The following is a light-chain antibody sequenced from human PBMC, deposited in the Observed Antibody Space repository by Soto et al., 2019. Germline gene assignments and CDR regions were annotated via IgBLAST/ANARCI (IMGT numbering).Light chain of an antibody. J-gene: IGLJ1*01. CDR2: DVS. Sequence: QSALTQPASVSGSPGQSITISCTGTSSDVGGYNYVSWYQQRPGKAPKLMIYDVSNRPSGVSNRFSGSKSGNTASLTISGLQAEDEADYYCSSYTSSSTLYVFGTGTKLPS. CDR1: SSDVGGYNY. V-gene: IGLV2-14*01. CDR3: SSYTSSSTLYV.